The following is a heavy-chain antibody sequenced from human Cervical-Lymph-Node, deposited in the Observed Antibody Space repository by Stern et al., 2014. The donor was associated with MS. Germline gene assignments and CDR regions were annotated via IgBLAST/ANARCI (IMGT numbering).Heavy chain of an antibody. V-gene: IGHV5-51*03. CDR3: ARSPATPSGYDRFDY. Sequence: VQLVQSGAEVKKPGESLKISCEASGYLFDDYWIGWVRQMSGRGLELVAIIFPRDSNTRYSPSVQGQVTISAGQSISTAYLQWGSLKASDTAMYYCARSPATPSGYDRFDYWGQGALVTVSS. CDR1: GYLFDDYW. CDR2: IFPRDSNT. D-gene: IGHD5-12*01. J-gene: IGHJ4*02.